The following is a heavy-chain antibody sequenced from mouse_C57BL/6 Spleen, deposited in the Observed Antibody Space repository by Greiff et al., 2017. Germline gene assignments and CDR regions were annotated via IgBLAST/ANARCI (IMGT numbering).Heavy chain of an antibody. CDR2: ISSGSSTI. Sequence: EVNVVESGGGLVKPGGSLKLSCAASGFTFSDYGMHWVRQAPEKGLEWVAYISSGSSTIYYADTVKGRFTISRDNAKNTLFLQMTSLRSEDTAMYYCARRDDYDGYAMDYWDQGTSVTVSS. D-gene: IGHD2-4*01. CDR3: ARRDDYDGYAMDY. V-gene: IGHV5-17*01. CDR1: GFTFSDYG. J-gene: IGHJ4*01.